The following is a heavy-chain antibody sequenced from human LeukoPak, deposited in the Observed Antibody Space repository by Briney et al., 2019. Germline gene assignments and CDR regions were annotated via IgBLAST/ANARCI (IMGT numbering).Heavy chain of an antibody. D-gene: IGHD3-22*01. V-gene: IGHV4-59*01. CDR2: IYYSGST. J-gene: IGHJ4*02. Sequence: SETLSLTCAVSGDSISSDYWNWIRQPPGKGLEWIGYIYYSGSTTYNPSLQSRVTISVDTSKNQFSLKLSSVTAADTAVYYCARDPGDSSGYYSLDYWGQGTLVTVSS. CDR3: ARDPGDSSGYYSLDY. CDR1: GDSISSDY.